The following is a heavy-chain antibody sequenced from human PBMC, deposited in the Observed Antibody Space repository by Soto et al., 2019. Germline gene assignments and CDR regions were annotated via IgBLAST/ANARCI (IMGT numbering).Heavy chain of an antibody. D-gene: IGHD4-17*01. CDR2: ISGSGGST. CDR3: AKDRIYGYYFYLDPFDY. Sequence: EVQLLESGGGLVQPGGSLRLSCAASGFTFSSYAMSWVRQAPGKGLEWVSAISGSGGSTYYADSVKGRFTISRDNSKNTLYLQMNSLRAEDTAVYYCAKDRIYGYYFYLDPFDYWGQGTLVTVSS. CDR1: GFTFSSYA. J-gene: IGHJ4*02. V-gene: IGHV3-23*01.